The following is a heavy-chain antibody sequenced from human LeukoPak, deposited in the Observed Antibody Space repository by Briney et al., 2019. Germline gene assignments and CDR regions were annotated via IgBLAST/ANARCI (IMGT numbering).Heavy chain of an antibody. J-gene: IGHJ4*02. CDR1: GFTFSSYV. CDR2: ISASGGST. D-gene: IGHD3-10*01. CDR3: AKRASGSGTSLYYFDY. V-gene: IGHV3-23*01. Sequence: GGSLRLSCEASGFTFSSYVISWVRQAPGKGLEWVSAISASGGSTYYADSVKGRFTVSRDNSKNTLYLQMNSLRAEDTAVYYCAKRASGSGTSLYYFDYWGQGTLVTVSS.